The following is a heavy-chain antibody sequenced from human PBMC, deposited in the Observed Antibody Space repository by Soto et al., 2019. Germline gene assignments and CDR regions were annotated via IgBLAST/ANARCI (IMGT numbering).Heavy chain of an antibody. D-gene: IGHD2-8*02. CDR2: PYDRSTRWCTDHGQSDWCN. V-gene: IGHV6-1*01. J-gene: IGHJ3*02. CDR3: ARWAHDGGVFDI. Sequence: QVQLQQSGPGLVEPSQTLSLTCGISGDSVSGNSAAWNWIRQSPLRGLEWLGRPYDRSTRWCTDHGQSDWCNDYADSVKRRISSNAGTARSQFSLQPKSETPEDTAVSSCARWAHDGGVFDIWGQGTVVIVSS. CDR1: GDSVSGNSAA.